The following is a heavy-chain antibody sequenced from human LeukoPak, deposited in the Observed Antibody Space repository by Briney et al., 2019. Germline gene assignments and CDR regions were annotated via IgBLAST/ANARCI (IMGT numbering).Heavy chain of an antibody. D-gene: IGHD1-1*01. V-gene: IGHV1-69*05. Sequence: GASVKVSCKASGGTFSSYAISWVRQAPGQGLEWMGGIIPIFGTANYAQKLQGRVTMTTDTSTSTAYMELRSLRSDDTAVYYCARDPQKLERALSVWFDPWGQGTLVTVSS. CDR1: GGTFSSYA. CDR3: ARDPQKLERALSVWFDP. J-gene: IGHJ5*02. CDR2: IIPIFGTA.